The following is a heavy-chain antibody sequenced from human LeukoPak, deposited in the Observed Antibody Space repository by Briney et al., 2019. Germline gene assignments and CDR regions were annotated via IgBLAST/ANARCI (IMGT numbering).Heavy chain of an antibody. J-gene: IGHJ4*02. CDR2: ISYDGNTK. CDR3: ARGVAGSNVGGDY. D-gene: IGHD3-10*01. Sequence: GGFLRLSCAASGFSFGRYALHWVRQAPGKGLQWVAVISYDGNTKFLADSVKDRFSISRDNSKDTLYLQMNTLSVDDTAVYYCARGVAGSNVGGDYWGQGTLVTVSS. CDR1: GFSFGRYA. V-gene: IGHV3-30-3*01.